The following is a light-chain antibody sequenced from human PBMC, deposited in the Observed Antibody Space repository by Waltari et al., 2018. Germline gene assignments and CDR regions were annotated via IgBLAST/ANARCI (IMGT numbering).Light chain of an antibody. V-gene: IGKV3-11*01. J-gene: IGKJ2*02. CDR2: DTA. Sequence: EIVLTQSPATLSLSPGESAILSCRASQSVYNYLVWYQQKSGQAPRLLIYDTANSATGIPARFSGSGSGTDFTLTISSLEPEDFAVYYCQQRSAWPGTFGQGTKLDIK. CDR1: QSVYNY. CDR3: QQRSAWPGT.